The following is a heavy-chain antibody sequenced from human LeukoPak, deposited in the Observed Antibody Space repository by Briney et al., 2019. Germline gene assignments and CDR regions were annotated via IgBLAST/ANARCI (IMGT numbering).Heavy chain of an antibody. CDR3: ARGDYYFDY. CDR1: GFTFDDYG. D-gene: IGHD2-21*02. J-gene: IGHJ4*02. Sequence: SGGSLRLSCAASGFTFDDYGMSWVRQAPGKGLEWVSGINWNGGSIGYADSVKGRFAISRDNAKNSLYLQMNSLRAEDTAFYYCARGDYYFDYWGQGTLVTVSS. V-gene: IGHV3-20*04. CDR2: INWNGGSI.